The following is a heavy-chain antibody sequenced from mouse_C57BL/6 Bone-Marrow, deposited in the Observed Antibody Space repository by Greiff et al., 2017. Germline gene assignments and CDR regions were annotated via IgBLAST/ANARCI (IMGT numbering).Heavy chain of an antibody. D-gene: IGHD2-3*01. CDR1: GYTFTTYP. CDR2: FHPYNDDT. J-gene: IGHJ3*01. CDR3: ARAIYDGYYGVAY. Sequence: QVQLKQSGAELVKPGASVKMSCKASGYTFTTYPLEWMKQNHGKSLEWIGNFHPYNDDTKYNEKFKGKATLTVEKSSSTVYLELSRLTSDDSAVYYCARAIYDGYYGVAYWGQGTLVTVSA. V-gene: IGHV1-47*01.